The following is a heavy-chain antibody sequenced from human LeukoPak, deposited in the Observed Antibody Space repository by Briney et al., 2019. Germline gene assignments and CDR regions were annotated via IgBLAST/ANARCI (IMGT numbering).Heavy chain of an antibody. Sequence: PSETLSLTCTVSGGSISSYYWSWIRQPPGKGLEWIAYIYYSGSTNYNPSLKSRVTISIDTSKNQFSLNLSSVTAADTAVYYCARTIHSGSSDFWGQGTLVTVSS. CDR3: ARTIHSGSSDF. V-gene: IGHV4-59*01. D-gene: IGHD3-10*01. CDR1: GGSISSYY. CDR2: IYYSGST. J-gene: IGHJ4*02.